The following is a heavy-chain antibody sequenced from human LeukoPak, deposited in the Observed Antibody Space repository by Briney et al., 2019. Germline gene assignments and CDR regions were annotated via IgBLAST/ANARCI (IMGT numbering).Heavy chain of an antibody. J-gene: IGHJ4*02. V-gene: IGHV3-30-3*01. CDR1: GFTFSSYA. D-gene: IGHD4-17*01. CDR3: AREGQIYGDYDY. Sequence: GGSLRLSCAASGFTFSSYAMHWLRQAPVKGLEWVAVISYDGSNKYYADSVKGRFTISRDNSKNTLYLQMNSLRAEDTAVYYCAREGQIYGDYDYWGQGTLVTVSS. CDR2: ISYDGSNK.